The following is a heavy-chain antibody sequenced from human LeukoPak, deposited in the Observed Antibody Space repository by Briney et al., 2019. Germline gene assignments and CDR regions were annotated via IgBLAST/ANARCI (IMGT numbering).Heavy chain of an antibody. D-gene: IGHD2-2*01. J-gene: IGHJ4*02. CDR3: ARGRYSSRSGGYYFDI. V-gene: IGHV3-7*01. CDR2: IKKDGIEK. Sequence: GGSLRLSYAASGFSFSGYWMSWVRQAPGKGLEWVANIKKDGIEKYYVESVKGRFAISRDNAKNSLSLQMNSLRAENTAVYYCARGRYSSRSGGYYFDIWGQGTLVTVSS. CDR1: GFSFSGYW.